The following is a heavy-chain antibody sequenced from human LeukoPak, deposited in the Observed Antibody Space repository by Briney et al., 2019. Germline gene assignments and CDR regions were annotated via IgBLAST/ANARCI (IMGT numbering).Heavy chain of an antibody. CDR2: ISYDGSNK. J-gene: IGHJ4*02. CDR3: AKDVGYYDSSGYYSEVGYFDY. V-gene: IGHV3-30*18. CDR1: GFTFSSYS. D-gene: IGHD3-22*01. Sequence: TGGSLRLSCAASGFTFSSYSMHWVRQAPGKGLEWVAVISYDGSNKYYADSVKGRFTISRDNSKNTLYLQMNSLRAEDTAVYYCAKDVGYYDSSGYYSEVGYFDYWGQGTLVTVSS.